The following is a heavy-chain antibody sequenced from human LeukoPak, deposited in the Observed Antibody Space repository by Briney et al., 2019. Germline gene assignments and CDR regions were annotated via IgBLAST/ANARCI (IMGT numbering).Heavy chain of an antibody. CDR3: AKDLTRAGYYGSGSYPNWFDP. CDR1: GFTFSSYG. Sequence: GRSLRLSCAASGFTFSSYGMHWVRQAPGKGLEWVAVISYDGSNKYYADSVKGRFTISRENSKNTLYLQMNSLRAEDTAVYYCAKDLTRAGYYGSGSYPNWFDPWGQGTLVTVSS. CDR2: ISYDGSNK. V-gene: IGHV3-30*18. J-gene: IGHJ5*02. D-gene: IGHD3-10*01.